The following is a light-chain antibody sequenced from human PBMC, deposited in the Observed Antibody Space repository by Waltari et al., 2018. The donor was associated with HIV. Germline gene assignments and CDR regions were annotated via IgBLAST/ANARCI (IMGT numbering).Light chain of an antibody. CDR1: SSDVGVYNY. J-gene: IGLJ2*01. Sequence: QSALTQPPSASGSPGQSVTISCTGTSSDVGVYNYISWYQQHPGKAPKLMIFEVTKRPSGVPVRFSGSKSGNTASLTVSGLQAEDEAVYYCCSYAGSDVVFGGGTELTVL. CDR3: CSYAGSDVV. CDR2: EVT. V-gene: IGLV2-8*01.